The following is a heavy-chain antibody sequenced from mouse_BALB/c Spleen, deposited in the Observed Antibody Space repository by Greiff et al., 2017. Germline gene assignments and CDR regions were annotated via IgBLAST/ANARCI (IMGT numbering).Heavy chain of an antibody. Sequence: EVQLQQTGPELVKPGASVKISCKASGYSFTDYIMLWVKQSHGKSLEWIGNINPYYGSTSYNLKFKGKATLTVDKSSSTAYMQLNSLTSEDSAVYYCARWAYSFDYWGQGTTLTVSS. V-gene: IGHV1-39*01. CDR2: INPYYGST. CDR3: ARWAYSFDY. CDR1: GYSFTDYI. J-gene: IGHJ2*01.